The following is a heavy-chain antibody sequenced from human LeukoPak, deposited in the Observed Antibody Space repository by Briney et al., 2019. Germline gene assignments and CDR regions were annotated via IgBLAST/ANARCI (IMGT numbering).Heavy chain of an antibody. V-gene: IGHV4-59*01. CDR2: FYSSGTT. CDR3: ARSSISGSYPFDY. D-gene: IGHD1-26*01. CDR1: GGSISSYY. Sequence: SETLSLTCTVSGGSISSYYWTWIRQPPGKGLEWIGYFYSSGTTNYNSSLKSRVTIPVDTSKNQSSLKLSSVTAADTAVYYCARSSISGSYPFDYWGQGTLVTVSS. J-gene: IGHJ4*02.